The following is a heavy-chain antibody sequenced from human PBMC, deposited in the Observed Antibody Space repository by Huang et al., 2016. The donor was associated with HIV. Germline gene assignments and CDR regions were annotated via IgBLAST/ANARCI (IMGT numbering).Heavy chain of an antibody. CDR1: GGSIKSRNYY. Sequence: QLQLQESGPGLVKPSDTLSLNCTISGGSIKSRNYYWGGVRQAPGKGLEWIGDIYCSGSPYYNPSLRSRVSLSVDTSKNQVTLKVNAVIAADTAVYYCARRQGSGYYFYFDYWGRGIPVTVSA. CDR2: IYCSGSP. D-gene: IGHD3-22*01. J-gene: IGHJ4*02. V-gene: IGHV4-39*01. CDR3: ARRQGSGYYFYFDY.